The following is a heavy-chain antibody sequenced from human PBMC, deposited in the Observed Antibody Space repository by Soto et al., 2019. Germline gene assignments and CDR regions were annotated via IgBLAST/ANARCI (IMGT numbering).Heavy chain of an antibody. D-gene: IGHD3-3*01. CDR1: GFTFSNAW. CDR3: TSVYDFWSGYDY. CDR2: IKSKTDGGTT. J-gene: IGHJ4*02. Sequence: GGSLRLSCAASGFTFSNAWMSWVRQAPGKGLEWVGRIKSKTDGGTTDYAAPVKGRFTISRDDSKNTLYLQMNSLKTEDTAVYYCTSVYDFWSGYDYWGQGTLVTVSS. V-gene: IGHV3-15*01.